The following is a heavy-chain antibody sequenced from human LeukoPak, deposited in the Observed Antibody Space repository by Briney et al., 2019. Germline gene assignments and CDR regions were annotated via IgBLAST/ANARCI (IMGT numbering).Heavy chain of an antibody. Sequence: PVGSLRLSCAASGFTFSSYAMSWVRQGPGKGLEWVSVISGSGDNTYYVAPVTGRFTSSRDNSKNPLYLQMSSLRAEDTAVYYCAKDSSASCYSPLDYWGQGTLVTVSS. CDR3: AKDSSASCYSPLDY. D-gene: IGHD2-15*01. J-gene: IGHJ4*02. V-gene: IGHV3-23*02. CDR2: ISGSGDNT. CDR1: GFTFSSYA.